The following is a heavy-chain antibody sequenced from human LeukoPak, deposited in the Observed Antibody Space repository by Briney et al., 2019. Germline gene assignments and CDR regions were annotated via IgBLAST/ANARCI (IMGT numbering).Heavy chain of an antibody. Sequence: PGGSLRLSCAASGFTFNKYNMNWVRQAPGKGLEWVSSISSSSSYIYYADSVEGRFTISRDNAKNSLYLQMKSLRAEDTAIYYCARDVITTDRGVDAQYGDYWGQGKPVTVSS. CDR1: GFTFNKYN. CDR3: ARDVITTDRGVDAQYGDY. V-gene: IGHV3-21*01. D-gene: IGHD3-10*01. CDR2: ISSSSSYI. J-gene: IGHJ4*02.